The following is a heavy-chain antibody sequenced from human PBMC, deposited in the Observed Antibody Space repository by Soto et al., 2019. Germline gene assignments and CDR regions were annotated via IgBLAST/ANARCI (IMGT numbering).Heavy chain of an antibody. Sequence: PWWCXRLSGASGVFTCSIHSIQLFRHATGKGLECVALIWYDGTKKYYEDSVKGRFAISRDNAEKTLYLELNSLREQHTAVYYPAGRAYTSPIYYRTRHLPGMEVRGPGTTLKVYS. V-gene: IGHV3-33*03. J-gene: IGHJ6*01. D-gene: IGHD3-22*01. CDR1: VFTCSIHS. CDR2: IWYDGTKK. CDR3: AGRAYTSPIYYRTRHLPGMEV.